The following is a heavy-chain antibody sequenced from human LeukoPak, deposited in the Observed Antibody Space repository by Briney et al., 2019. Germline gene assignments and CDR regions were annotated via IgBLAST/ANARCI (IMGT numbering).Heavy chain of an antibody. J-gene: IGHJ4*02. CDR3: AKRGDGGHKSLEY. Sequence: GGSLRLSCVASGFTFSNYGMHWVRQAPGKGLEWVATITYDGSSEYYADSVKDRFAVSRDNSKNTLYLQMSSLKTEDTAVYYCAKRGDGGHKSLEYWGQGTLVIVSS. CDR2: ITYDGSSE. CDR1: GFTFSNYG. V-gene: IGHV3-30*18. D-gene: IGHD3-16*01.